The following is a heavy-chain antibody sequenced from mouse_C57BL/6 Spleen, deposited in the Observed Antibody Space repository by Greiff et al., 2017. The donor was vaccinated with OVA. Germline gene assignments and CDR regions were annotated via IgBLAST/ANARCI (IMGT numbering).Heavy chain of an antibody. Sequence: LVESGAELARPGASVKLSCKASGYTFTSYGISWVKQRTGQGLEWIGEIYPRSGNTYYNEKFKGKATLTADKSSSTAYMELRSLTSEDSAVYFCARYYDYDDQVLAYWGQGTLVTVSA. V-gene: IGHV1-81*01. CDR3: ARYYDYDDQVLAY. J-gene: IGHJ3*01. CDR1: GYTFTSYG. D-gene: IGHD2-4*01. CDR2: IYPRSGNT.